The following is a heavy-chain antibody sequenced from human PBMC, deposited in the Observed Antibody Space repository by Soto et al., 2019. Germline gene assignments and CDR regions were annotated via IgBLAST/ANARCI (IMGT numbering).Heavy chain of an antibody. D-gene: IGHD3-22*01. V-gene: IGHV1-69*06. CDR2: IIPIFGTA. J-gene: IGHJ4*02. Sequence: QVQLVQSGAEVKKPGSSVKVSCKASGGTFSSYAISWVRQAPGQGLEWMGGIIPIFGTANDAQKFQGRVTITADKSTRTAYMELSRLRSEDTAVYYCAREDTRYYASSGYYYARYFDYWGQGTLVTVSS. CDR1: GGTFSSYA. CDR3: AREDTRYYASSGYYYARYFDY.